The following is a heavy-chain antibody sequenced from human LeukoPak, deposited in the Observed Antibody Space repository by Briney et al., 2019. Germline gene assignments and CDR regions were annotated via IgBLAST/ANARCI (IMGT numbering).Heavy chain of an antibody. CDR3: ATQRSGWHYFDY. CDR2: ISYDGSNK. CDR1: GFTFSSYA. J-gene: IGHJ4*02. Sequence: QPGRSLRLSCAASGFTFSSYAMHWVRQAPGKGLEWVAVISYDGSNKYYADSVKGRFTISRDNSKNTLYLQMNSLRAEDTAVYYCATQRSGWHYFDYWGQGTLVTVSS. V-gene: IGHV3-30-3*01. D-gene: IGHD6-19*01.